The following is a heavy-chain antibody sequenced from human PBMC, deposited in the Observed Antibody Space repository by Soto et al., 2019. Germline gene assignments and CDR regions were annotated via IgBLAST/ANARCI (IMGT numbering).Heavy chain of an antibody. CDR2: ISWNSGSI. V-gene: IGHV3-9*01. D-gene: IGHD3-16*02. Sequence: PGGSLRLSCAASGFTFDDYAMHWVRQAPGKGLEWVSGISWNSGSIGYADSVKGRFTISRDNAKNSLYLQMNSLRAEDTALYYCAKDMTRLGELTSFDYWGQGTLVTVS. CDR1: GFTFDDYA. CDR3: AKDMTRLGELTSFDY. J-gene: IGHJ4*02.